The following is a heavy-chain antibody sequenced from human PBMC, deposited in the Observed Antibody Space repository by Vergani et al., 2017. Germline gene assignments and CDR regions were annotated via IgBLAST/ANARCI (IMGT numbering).Heavy chain of an antibody. CDR3: ARVASLTGYPREPLYGMDV. J-gene: IGHJ6*02. Sequence: QVQLQQWGAGLLKPSETLSLTCAVYGGSFSGYYWSWIRQPPGKGLEWIGEINHSGSTNYNPSLKSRVTISVDTSKNQFSLKLSSVTAADTAVYYCARVASLTGYPREPLYGMDVWGQGTTVTVSS. CDR1: GGSFSGYY. D-gene: IGHD3-9*01. CDR2: INHSGST. V-gene: IGHV4-34*01.